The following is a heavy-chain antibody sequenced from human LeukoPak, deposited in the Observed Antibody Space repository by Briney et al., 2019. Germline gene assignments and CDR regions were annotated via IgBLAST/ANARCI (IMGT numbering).Heavy chain of an antibody. J-gene: IGHJ4*02. Sequence: GGSLRLSCAASGFTFSSYGMHWVRQAPGKGLEWVAFIRYDGSNKYYADSVKGRFTISRDNSKNTLYLQMNSLRAEDTAVYYCAKKLLPDGYSNYVFDYWGQGSLVTVSS. D-gene: IGHD4-11*01. V-gene: IGHV3-30*02. CDR1: GFTFSSYG. CDR3: AKKLLPDGYSNYVFDY. CDR2: IRYDGSNK.